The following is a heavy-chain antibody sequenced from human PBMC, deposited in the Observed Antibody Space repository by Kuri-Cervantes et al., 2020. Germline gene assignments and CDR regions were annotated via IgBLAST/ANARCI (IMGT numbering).Heavy chain of an antibody. CDR2: ISSSSSYI. CDR3: ASFKISG. Sequence: ETLSLTCAASGFTFSSYAMHWVRQAPGKGLEWVSSISSSSSYIYYADSVKGRFTISRDNAKNSLYLQMNSLRAEDTAVYYCASFKISGWGQGTLVTVSS. J-gene: IGHJ4*02. CDR1: GFTFSSYA. V-gene: IGHV3-21*01. D-gene: IGHD3-16*01.